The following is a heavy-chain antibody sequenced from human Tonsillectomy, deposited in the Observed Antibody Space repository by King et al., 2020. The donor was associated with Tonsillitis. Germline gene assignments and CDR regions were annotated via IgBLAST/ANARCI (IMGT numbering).Heavy chain of an antibody. Sequence: VQLVESGGGLVQPGGSLRLSCAASGFTFSSYSMNWVRQAPGKGLEWVSYISSSSTIYYADSVKGRFTVSRDNAKNSLYLQMNSLRAEDTAVYYCARGLGCSSTSCWAFDIWGQGTMVTVSS. D-gene: IGHD2-2*01. CDR2: ISSSSTI. CDR3: ARGLGCSSTSCWAFDI. V-gene: IGHV3-48*01. J-gene: IGHJ3*02. CDR1: GFTFSSYS.